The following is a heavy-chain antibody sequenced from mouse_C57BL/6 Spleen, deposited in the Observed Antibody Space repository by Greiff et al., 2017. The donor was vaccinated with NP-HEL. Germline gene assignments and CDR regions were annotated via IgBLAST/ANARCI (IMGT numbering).Heavy chain of an antibody. Sequence: VQLQESGAELVRPGASVTLSCKASGYTFTDYEMHWVKQTPVHGLEWIGAIDPETGGTAYNQKFKGKAILTADKSSSTAYMELRSLTSEDSAVYYCTRKPYYYGSSYPFDYWGQGTTLTVSS. CDR3: TRKPYYYGSSYPFDY. CDR2: IDPETGGT. CDR1: GYTFTDYE. D-gene: IGHD1-1*01. J-gene: IGHJ2*01. V-gene: IGHV1-15*01.